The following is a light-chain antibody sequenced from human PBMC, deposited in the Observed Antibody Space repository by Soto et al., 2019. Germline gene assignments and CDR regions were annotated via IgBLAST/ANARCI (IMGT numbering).Light chain of an antibody. CDR3: QQYGISPWT. J-gene: IGKJ1*01. CDR2: GAS. V-gene: IGKV3-20*01. CDR1: QSVINSY. Sequence: EIVLTQSPGTLSLSPGERATLSCRASQSVINSYLAWYQHKAGQAPRLLIYGASSRATGIPDKFSGSGSGTDFTLTISRLEPEDFAVYYCQQYGISPWTFGQGIKVEIK.